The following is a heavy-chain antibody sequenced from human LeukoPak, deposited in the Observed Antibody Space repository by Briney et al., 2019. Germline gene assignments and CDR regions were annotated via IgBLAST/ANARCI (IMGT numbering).Heavy chain of an antibody. CDR2: INHSGST. J-gene: IGHJ5*02. V-gene: IGHV4-34*01. CDR3: ARGLRAVAGKRSWFDP. CDR1: GGSFSGYY. D-gene: IGHD6-19*01. Sequence: PSETLSLTCAVYGGSFSGYYWSWIRQPPGKGLEWIGEINHSGSTNYNPSLKSRVTISVDTSKNQFSLKLSSVTAADTAVYYCARGLRAVAGKRSWFDPWGQATLVTVSS.